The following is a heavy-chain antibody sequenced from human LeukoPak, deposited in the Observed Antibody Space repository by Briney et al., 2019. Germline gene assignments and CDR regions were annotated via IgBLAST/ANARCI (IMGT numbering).Heavy chain of an antibody. D-gene: IGHD3-22*01. Sequence: GGSLRLSCAASGFTFSSYGMHWVRQAPGKGLEWVAVIWCDGSNKYYADSVKGRFTISRDNSKNTLYLQMNSLRAEDTAVYYCAKDYYDSSGSNWGQGTLVTVSS. CDR1: GFTFSSYG. V-gene: IGHV3-33*06. CDR2: IWCDGSNK. J-gene: IGHJ4*02. CDR3: AKDYYDSSGSN.